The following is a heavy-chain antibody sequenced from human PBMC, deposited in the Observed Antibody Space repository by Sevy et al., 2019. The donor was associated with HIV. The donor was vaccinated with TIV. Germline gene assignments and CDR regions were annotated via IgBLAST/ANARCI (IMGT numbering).Heavy chain of an antibody. CDR1: GGSFSGYY. J-gene: IGHJ3*02. CDR2: INHSGST. V-gene: IGHV4-34*01. Sequence: SETLSLTCAVYGGSFSGYYWSWIRQPPGKGLEWIGEINHSGSTNYNPSLKSRVTISVETSKNQFSLKLSSVTAADTAVYYCARHCGSTSCSNAFDIWGQGTMVTVSS. D-gene: IGHD2-2*01. CDR3: ARHCGSTSCSNAFDI.